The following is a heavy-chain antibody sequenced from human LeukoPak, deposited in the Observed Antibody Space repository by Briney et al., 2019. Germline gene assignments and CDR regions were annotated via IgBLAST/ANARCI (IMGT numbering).Heavy chain of an antibody. CDR1: GFTFSSYA. CDR2: ISGSGGST. CDR3: AKVLEYTTLDSSGYYSGFDY. V-gene: IGHV3-23*01. Sequence: GGSLRLSCAASGFTFSSYAMSWVRQAPGKGLEWVSAISGSGGSTYHADSVKGRFTISRDNSKNTLYLQMNSLRAEDTAVYYCAKVLEYTTLDSSGYYSGFDYWGQGTLVTVSS. J-gene: IGHJ4*02. D-gene: IGHD3-22*01.